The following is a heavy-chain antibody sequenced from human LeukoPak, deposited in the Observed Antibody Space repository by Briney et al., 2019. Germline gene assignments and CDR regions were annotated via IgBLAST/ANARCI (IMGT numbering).Heavy chain of an antibody. CDR2: MNPNSGNT. V-gene: IGHV1-8*01. CDR1: GYTFTSYD. Sequence: ASVKVSRKASGYTFTSYDINWVRQATGQGLEWMGWMNPNSGNTGYAQKFQGRVTMTRNTSISTAYMELSSLRSEDTAVYYCARGRSFSSSSDYWGQGTLVTVSS. CDR3: ARGRSFSSSSDY. D-gene: IGHD6-6*01. J-gene: IGHJ4*02.